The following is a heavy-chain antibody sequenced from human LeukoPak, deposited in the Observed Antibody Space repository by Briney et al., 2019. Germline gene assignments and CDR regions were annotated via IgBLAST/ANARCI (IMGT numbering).Heavy chain of an antibody. CDR2: IWYDGSNK. CDR3: ATGVTSVGGGY. CDR1: GFTFSSYG. J-gene: IGHJ4*02. D-gene: IGHD2-2*01. Sequence: GGSLRLSCAASGFTFSSYGMHWVRQAPGKGLEWVAVIWYDGSNKYYADSVKGRFTISRDNSKNTLYLQMNSLRAEDTAVYYCATGVTSVGGGYWGQGTLVTVSS. V-gene: IGHV3-33*01.